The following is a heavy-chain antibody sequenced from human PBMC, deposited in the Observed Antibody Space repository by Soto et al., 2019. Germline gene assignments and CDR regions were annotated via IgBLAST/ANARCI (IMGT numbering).Heavy chain of an antibody. J-gene: IGHJ6*02. Sequence: PGESLKISCRGSGYSFTSYWISWVRQMPGKGLEWMGRIDPSDSYTNYSPSFQGHVTISADKSISTAYLQWSSLKASDTAMYYCARRGGSSSWYNYHYYYGMDVWGQGTTVTVSS. CDR1: GYSFTSYW. D-gene: IGHD6-13*01. CDR2: IDPSDSYT. CDR3: ARRGGSSSWYNYHYYYGMDV. V-gene: IGHV5-10-1*01.